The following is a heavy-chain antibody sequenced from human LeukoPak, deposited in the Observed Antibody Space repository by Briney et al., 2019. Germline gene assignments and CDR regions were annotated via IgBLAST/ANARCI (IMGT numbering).Heavy chain of an antibody. CDR1: GFTFRNFW. V-gene: IGHV3-74*01. J-gene: IGHJ4*02. CDR2: VNSDGSIT. D-gene: IGHD6-19*01. Sequence: PGGSLRLSCAASGFTFRNFWMNWVRQAPGKGLGWVSRVNSDGSITNYADSVKGRFTISRDNAMNTLYLQMNSLRAEDTAVYYCATSVSVPGAKWGQGTLVTVSS. CDR3: ATSVSVPGAK.